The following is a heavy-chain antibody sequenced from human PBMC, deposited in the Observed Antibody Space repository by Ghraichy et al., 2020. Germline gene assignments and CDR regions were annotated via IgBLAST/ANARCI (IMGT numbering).Heavy chain of an antibody. CDR1: GYTFTSYG. V-gene: IGHV1-18*01. CDR2: ISAYNGNT. J-gene: IGHJ4*02. CDR3: ARDLFSGSYWLDY. D-gene: IGHD1-26*01. Sequence: ASVKVSCKASGYTFTSYGISWVRQAPGQGLERMGWISAYNGNTNYAQMFQGRVTMTTDTSTSTAYMELRSLRSDDTAVYYCARDLFSGSYWLDYWGQGTLVTVSS.